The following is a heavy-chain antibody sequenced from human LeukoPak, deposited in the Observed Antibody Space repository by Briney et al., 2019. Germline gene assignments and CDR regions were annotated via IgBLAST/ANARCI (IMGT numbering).Heavy chain of an antibody. CDR1: GYTFTSYY. J-gene: IGHJ3*02. Sequence: ASVKVSCKASGYTFTSYYMHWVRQAPGQGLEWMGIINPSGGSTSYAQKFQGRVTMTRDTSTSTVYMELSSLRSEDTAVYYCAREYYYDSSGYPDAFDIWPRDNGHRLF. CDR2: INPSGGST. CDR3: AREYYYDSSGYPDAFDI. D-gene: IGHD3-22*01. V-gene: IGHV1-46*01.